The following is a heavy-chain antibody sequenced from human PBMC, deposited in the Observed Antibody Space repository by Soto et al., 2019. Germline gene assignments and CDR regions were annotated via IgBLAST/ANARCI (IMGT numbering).Heavy chain of an antibody. CDR3: AAWSLSSWFDY. V-gene: IGHV3-7*05. D-gene: IGHD6-13*01. J-gene: IGHJ4*02. Sequence: EVHLVESGGGLVQPGGSRRLACAASGFPFSSPFGTYWMSWVRQAPGKGREWVANINRGGSETFYVDSVKGRFTISRDSAKTSLYLQINSLRAEDTAVYYCAAWSLSSWFDYWGQGTLVTVSS. CDR1: GFPFSSPFGTYW. CDR2: INRGGSET.